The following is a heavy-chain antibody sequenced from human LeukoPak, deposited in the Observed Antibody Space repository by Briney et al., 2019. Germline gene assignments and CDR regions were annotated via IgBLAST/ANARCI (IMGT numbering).Heavy chain of an antibody. CDR2: ISYDGSNK. CDR1: GFTFSSYG. D-gene: IGHD5-12*01. V-gene: IGHV3-30*18. Sequence: GRSLRLSCAASGFTFSSYGMHWVRQAPGTGLEWVAVISYDGSNKYYADSVKGRFTISRDNSKNTVYLQMNSLRAEDTGVYYCAKELVGSGYADWGQGTLVTVSS. J-gene: IGHJ4*02. CDR3: AKELVGSGYAD.